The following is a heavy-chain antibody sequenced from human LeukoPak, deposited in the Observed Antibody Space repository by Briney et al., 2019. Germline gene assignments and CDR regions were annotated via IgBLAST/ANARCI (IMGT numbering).Heavy chain of an antibody. Sequence: ASVKVSCKASGYTFTGYYMHWVRQAPGQGLEWMGIINPSGGSTSYAQKFQGRVTMTRDTSTSTVYMELSSLRSEDTAVYYCARAIAAAGLDYWGQGTLVTVSS. CDR2: INPSGGST. D-gene: IGHD6-13*01. CDR3: ARAIAAAGLDY. V-gene: IGHV1-46*01. CDR1: GYTFTGYY. J-gene: IGHJ4*02.